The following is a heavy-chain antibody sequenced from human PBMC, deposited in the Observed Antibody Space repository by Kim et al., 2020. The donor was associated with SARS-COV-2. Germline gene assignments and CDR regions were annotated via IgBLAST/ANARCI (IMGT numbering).Heavy chain of an antibody. D-gene: IGHD1-7*01. J-gene: IGHJ2*01. CDR2: ILGSGSGT. V-gene: IGHV3-23*05. CDR1: GFTFRNSA. Sequence: GGSLRLSCAASGFTFRNSAMSWVRQAPGKGLEWVSCILGSGSGTYYADSVKGRFTISRDNSKNIIYLQMNNLRAEDTAVYYCAKHLHVTSVNFYWYFELWGRGTLVAVST. CDR3: AKHLHVTSVNFYWYFEL.